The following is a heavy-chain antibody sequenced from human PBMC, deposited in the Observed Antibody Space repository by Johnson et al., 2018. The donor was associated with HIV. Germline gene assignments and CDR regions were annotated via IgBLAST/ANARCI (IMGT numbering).Heavy chain of an antibody. J-gene: IGHJ3*02. Sequence: QVQLVESGGGVVQPGRSLRLSCAASGFTFSSYGMNWVRQAPGKGLEWVAVISYDGSDKYYVDSVRGRFTISRDNAKNSLYLQMNSLRAEDTAVYYCAREGEPDGFDIWGQGTMVTVSS. CDR1: GFTFSSYG. CDR3: AREGEPDGFDI. D-gene: IGHD3-16*01. CDR2: ISYDGSDK. V-gene: IGHV3-30*03.